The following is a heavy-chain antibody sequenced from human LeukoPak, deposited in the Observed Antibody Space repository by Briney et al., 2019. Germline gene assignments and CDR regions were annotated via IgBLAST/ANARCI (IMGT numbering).Heavy chain of an antibody. V-gene: IGHV4-59*12. CDR3: ASTIVLMVYADNWFDP. D-gene: IGHD2-8*01. CDR2: IYYSGNT. Sequence: SETLSLTCTVSGRSLSSFYWSWIRQPPGKGLEWIGYIYYSGNTNYNPSLKNRVTISVDTSKNQFSLKLSSVTAADTAVYYCASTIVLMVYADNWFDPWGQGTLVTVSS. J-gene: IGHJ5*02. CDR1: GRSLSSFY.